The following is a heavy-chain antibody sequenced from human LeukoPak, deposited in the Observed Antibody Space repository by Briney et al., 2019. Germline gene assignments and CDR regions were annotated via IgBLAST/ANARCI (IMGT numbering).Heavy chain of an antibody. CDR3: TRPQYCYDSSGYWVDY. CDR2: ISSKANSYAP. V-gene: IGHV3-73*01. Sequence: AGSLRLSCAASGFTFNGSPMHWVRQASGKGLEWLSRISSKANSYAPAYAASVKGRITISRDDSKNTAYLQMNSLKTEDTAVYYCTRPQYCYDSSGYWVDYWGQGTLVTVSS. CDR1: GFTFNGSP. D-gene: IGHD3-22*01. J-gene: IGHJ4*02.